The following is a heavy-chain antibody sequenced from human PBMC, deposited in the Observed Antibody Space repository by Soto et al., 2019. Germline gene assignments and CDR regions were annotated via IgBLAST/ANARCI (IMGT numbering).Heavy chain of an antibody. CDR2: INSDGSVS. J-gene: IGHJ6*03. V-gene: IGHV3-74*02. CDR1: GFTFSNYW. D-gene: IGHD2-15*01. CDR3: ARGDCVGGTCYSLAGSFYYYMDV. Sequence: EVQLVESGGGLVQPGGSLRLSCAASGFTFSNYWMYWVRQAPGKGLEWVSRINSDGSVSSHADSVKGRLTISRDNVKNTLYLHMDSLRGEDTAVYYCARGDCVGGTCYSLAGSFYYYMDVLGKGTTVTVFS.